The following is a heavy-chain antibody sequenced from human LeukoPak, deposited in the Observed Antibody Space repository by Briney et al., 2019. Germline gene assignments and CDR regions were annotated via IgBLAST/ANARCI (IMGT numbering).Heavy chain of an antibody. CDR2: ISSSGSTI. V-gene: IGHV3-48*03. D-gene: IGHD3-22*01. Sequence: GGSLRLSCAASGFTFSSYEMNWVRQAPGKGLEWVSYISSSGSTIYYADSVKGRFTISRDNAKNSLYPQTNSLRAEDTAVYYCAGVPYDSSGYYYVHFDYWGQGTLVTVSS. CDR1: GFTFSSYE. CDR3: AGVPYDSSGYYYVHFDY. J-gene: IGHJ4*02.